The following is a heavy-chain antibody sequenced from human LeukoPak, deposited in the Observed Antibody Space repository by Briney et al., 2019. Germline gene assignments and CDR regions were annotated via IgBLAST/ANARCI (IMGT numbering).Heavy chain of an antibody. V-gene: IGHV3-64*01. CDR3: ARDNIAATGTGDY. CDR1: GFTFSDYA. CDR2: ISSNGGST. Sequence: GGSLRLSCAASGFTFSDYAMHWVRQAPGRGREYVSAISSNGGSTYYANSVNGRFTISRDTSKNTLYLQMGSLRAEDMAVYYCARDNIAATGTGDYWGQGTLVTVSS. J-gene: IGHJ4*02. D-gene: IGHD6-13*01.